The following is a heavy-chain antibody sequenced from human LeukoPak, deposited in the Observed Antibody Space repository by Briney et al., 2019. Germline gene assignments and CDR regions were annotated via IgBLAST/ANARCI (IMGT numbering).Heavy chain of an antibody. Sequence: GSSVTVSFKAYGGNFSSYAISWVRQGPGQGLEWMGGIIPIFGTANYAQKFQGRVTITTDESTSTAYMELSSLRSEDTAVYYCARDSTGGYHFDYWGQGTLVTVSS. CDR1: GGNFSSYA. CDR3: ARDSTGGYHFDY. D-gene: IGHD3-22*01. CDR2: IIPIFGTA. J-gene: IGHJ4*02. V-gene: IGHV1-69*05.